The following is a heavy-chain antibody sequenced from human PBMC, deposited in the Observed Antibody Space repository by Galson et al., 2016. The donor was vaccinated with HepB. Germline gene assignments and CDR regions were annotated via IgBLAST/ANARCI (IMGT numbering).Heavy chain of an antibody. CDR1: GFTFSNYW. J-gene: IGHJ4*02. D-gene: IGHD3-10*01. CDR2: IKTDGSIT. V-gene: IGHV3-74*01. CDR3: ARGRRGAISDFFDS. Sequence: SLRLSCAASGFTFSNYWMYWVRQAPGKGLVCVSRIKTDGSITGYADSVKGRFTISRANGKETMYLQMNSLRAEDTALYYCARGRRGAISDFFDSWGQGTLVTVSS.